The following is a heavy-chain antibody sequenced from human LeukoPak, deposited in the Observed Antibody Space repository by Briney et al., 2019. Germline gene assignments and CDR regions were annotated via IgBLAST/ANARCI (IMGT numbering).Heavy chain of an antibody. Sequence: SGTLSLTCAVSGGSISSSNWWSWVRQPPGKGLEWIGEIYHSGSTNYNPSLKSRVTISVDKSKNQFSLKLSSVTAADTAVYYCASSYYDILTGYYALYFDYWGQGTLVTVSS. J-gene: IGHJ4*02. D-gene: IGHD3-9*01. V-gene: IGHV4-4*02. CDR1: GGSISSSNW. CDR3: ASSYYDILTGYYALYFDY. CDR2: IYHSGST.